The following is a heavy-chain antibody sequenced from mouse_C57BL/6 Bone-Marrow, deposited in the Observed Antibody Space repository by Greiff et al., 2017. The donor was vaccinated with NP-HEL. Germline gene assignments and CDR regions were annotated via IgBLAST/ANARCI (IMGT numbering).Heavy chain of an antibody. CDR2: IYPGSGNT. Sequence: VQLQQSGPELVKPGASVKISCKASGYSFTSYYIHWVKQRPGQGLEWIGWIYPGSGNTKYNEKFKGKATLTADTSSSTAYMQLSSLTSEDSAVYHCAIITTVVAPYYAMDYWGQGTSVTVSS. CDR3: AIITTVVAPYYAMDY. J-gene: IGHJ4*01. D-gene: IGHD1-1*01. V-gene: IGHV1-66*01. CDR1: GYSFTSYY.